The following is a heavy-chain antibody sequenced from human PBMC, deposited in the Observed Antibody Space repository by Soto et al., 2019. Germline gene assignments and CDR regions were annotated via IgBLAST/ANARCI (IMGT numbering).Heavy chain of an antibody. CDR3: ARRSGYCSGGSCRDY. CDR2: IYYSGST. V-gene: IGHV4-39*01. Sequence: QLQLQESGPGLVKPSETLSLTCTVSGGSISSSSYYWGWIRQPPGKGLEWIGSIYYSGSTYYNPSLKGRVTISVDTSKNQFSLKLSSVTAADTAVYYCARRSGYCSGGSCRDYWGQGTLVTVSS. J-gene: IGHJ4*02. D-gene: IGHD2-15*01. CDR1: GGSISSSSYY.